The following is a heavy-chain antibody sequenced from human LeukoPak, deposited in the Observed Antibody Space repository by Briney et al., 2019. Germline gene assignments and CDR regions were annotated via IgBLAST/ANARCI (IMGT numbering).Heavy chain of an antibody. CDR1: GFTFSSYA. Sequence: GGSLRLSCAASGFTFSSYAMSWVRQAPGKGLEWVSAISGSGGSTYYADSVKGRFTISRDNSKNTLYLQMNSLRAEDTAVYYCAKAYYYGSGSYYYQDYWGQGTLVTVSS. J-gene: IGHJ4*02. D-gene: IGHD3-10*01. V-gene: IGHV3-23*01. CDR3: AKAYYYGSGSYYYQDY. CDR2: ISGSGGST.